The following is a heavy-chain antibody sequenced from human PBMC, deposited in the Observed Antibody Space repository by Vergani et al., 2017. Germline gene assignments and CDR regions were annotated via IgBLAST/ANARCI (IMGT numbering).Heavy chain of an antibody. D-gene: IGHD1-26*01. CDR3: ARVEGAPTPYYYGMDV. J-gene: IGHJ6*02. V-gene: IGHV3-48*04. CDR2: ISSSSSTI. Sequence: VQLVESGGGVVQPGRSLRLSCAASGFTFSSYSMNWVRQAPGKGLEWVSYISSSSSTIYYADSVKGRFTISRDNAKNSLYLQMNSLRAEDTAVYYCARVEGAPTPYYYGMDVWGQGTTVTVSS. CDR1: GFTFSSYS.